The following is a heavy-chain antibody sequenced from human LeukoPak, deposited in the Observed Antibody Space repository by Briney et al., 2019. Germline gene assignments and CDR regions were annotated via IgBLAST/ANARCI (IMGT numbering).Heavy chain of an antibody. V-gene: IGHV3-53*01. D-gene: IGHD3-22*01. J-gene: IGHJ4*02. Sequence: PGGSLGLSCAASGFTVSSNYMNWVRQAPGKGLEWVSVIYSGGSTYYSDSVKGRFTISRDNSKNTLYLQMNSLRAEDTAVYYCARDWMVVVGHKNLPNFDYWGQGTLVTVSS. CDR1: GFTVSSNY. CDR3: ARDWMVVVGHKNLPNFDY. CDR2: IYSGGST.